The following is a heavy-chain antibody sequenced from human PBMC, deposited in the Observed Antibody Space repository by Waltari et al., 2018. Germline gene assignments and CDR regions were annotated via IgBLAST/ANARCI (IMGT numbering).Heavy chain of an antibody. Sequence: EVQLLESGGGLVQTGGSLRLSCAASGFTFSSYAMSWVRQAPGKGLEWVSVIYSGGSTYYADSVKGRFTISRDNSKNTLYLQMNSLRAEDTAVYYCAKADHPHYYGHSDYWGQGTLVTVSS. CDR2: IYSGGST. J-gene: IGHJ4*02. CDR3: AKADHPHYYGHSDY. CDR1: GFTFSSYA. V-gene: IGHV3-23*03. D-gene: IGHD3-10*01.